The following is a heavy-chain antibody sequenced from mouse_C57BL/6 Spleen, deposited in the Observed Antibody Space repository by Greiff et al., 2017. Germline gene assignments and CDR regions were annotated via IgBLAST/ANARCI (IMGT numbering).Heavy chain of an antibody. CDR1: GFSLTSYG. CDR2: LWCGGST. D-gene: IGHD1-1*01. J-gene: IGHJ1*03. V-gene: IGHV2-2*01. CDR3: ASHYYYGSTGDWYFDV. Sequence: QVQLKESGPGLVQPSQSLSITCTVSGFSLTSYGVHWVRQSPGKGLAWLGVLWCGGSTDFTAAFISILSISKDNSKSQVFFKMNSLQADDTAIYYRASHYYYGSTGDWYFDVWGTGTTVTVAS.